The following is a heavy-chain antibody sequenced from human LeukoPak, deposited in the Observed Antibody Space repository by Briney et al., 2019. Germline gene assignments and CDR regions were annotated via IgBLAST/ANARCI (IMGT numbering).Heavy chain of an antibody. CDR3: ARGGNSGSYYDSYYYYGMDV. CDR2: INPNSGGT. V-gene: IGHV1-2*02. Sequence: GASVKVSCKASGYTFTGYYMHWVRQAPGQGLEWMGWINPNSGGTNYAQKFQGRVTMTRDTSISTAYMELSRLRSDDTAVYYCARGGNSGSYYDSYYYYGMDVWGQGTTVTVSS. J-gene: IGHJ6*02. D-gene: IGHD1-26*01. CDR1: GYTFTGYY.